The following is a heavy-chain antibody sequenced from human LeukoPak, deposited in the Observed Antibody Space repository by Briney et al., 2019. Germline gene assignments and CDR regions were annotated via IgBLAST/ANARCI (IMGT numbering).Heavy chain of an antibody. J-gene: IGHJ6*03. CDR1: GGSISYFY. V-gene: IGHV4-59*01. Sequence: SETLSLTCTVSGGSISYFYWSWIRQPPGKGLECIGYIYYSGSTNYNPSLKSRVTISVDTSKNQFSLKLSSVTAADTAVYYCARATVVTHTFYYYYYMDVWGKGTTVTISS. CDR2: IYYSGST. D-gene: IGHD4-23*01. CDR3: ARATVVTHTFYYYYYMDV.